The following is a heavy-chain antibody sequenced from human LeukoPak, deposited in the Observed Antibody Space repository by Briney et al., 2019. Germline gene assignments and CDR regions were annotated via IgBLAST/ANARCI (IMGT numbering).Heavy chain of an antibody. CDR2: ISGSGSDI. D-gene: IGHD1-26*01. CDR3: ARDIGGSYSAIDY. J-gene: IGHJ4*02. Sequence: GGSLRLSCAGSGFTFSFYSLNWVRQAPGRGLEWVSFISGSGSDIFYADSVEGRFTISRDNAKNSVSLQMDSLRGDDTAVYYCARDIGGSYSAIDYWGQGTLVTVSS. V-gene: IGHV3-21*05. CDR1: GFTFSFYS.